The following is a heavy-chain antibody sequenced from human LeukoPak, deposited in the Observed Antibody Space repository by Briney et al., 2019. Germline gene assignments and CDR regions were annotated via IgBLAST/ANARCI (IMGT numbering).Heavy chain of an antibody. CDR3: ARDFYPLSARFGEIRPSPYYFDY. V-gene: IGHV1-2*02. CDR1: GYTFSDHY. D-gene: IGHD3-10*01. CDR2: INPNRGGA. Sequence: ATVKVSCTASGYTFSDHYIHWVRQAPGQGLEWMGWINPNRGGANYAQKFQGRVTMTRDTSISTAYMELDRLRSDDMSVYYCARDFYPLSARFGEIRPSPYYFDYWGQGTLVTVSS. J-gene: IGHJ4*02.